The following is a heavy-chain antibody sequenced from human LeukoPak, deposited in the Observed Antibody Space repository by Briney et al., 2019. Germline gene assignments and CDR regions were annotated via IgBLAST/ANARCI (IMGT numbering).Heavy chain of an antibody. J-gene: IGHJ4*02. V-gene: IGHV1-69*13. CDR1: GGTFSSYA. Sequence: ASVKVSCKASGGTFSSYAISWVRQAPGQGLEWMGGIIPIFGTANYAQKFQGSVTITADESTSTAYMELSSLRSEDTAVYYCAREGAIAVAVIDYWGQGTLVTVSS. CDR3: AREGAIAVAVIDY. D-gene: IGHD6-19*01. CDR2: IIPIFGTA.